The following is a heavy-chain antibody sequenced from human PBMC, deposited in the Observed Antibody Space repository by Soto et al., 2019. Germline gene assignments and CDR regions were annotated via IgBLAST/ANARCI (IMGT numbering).Heavy chain of an antibody. Sequence: ASVKVSCKASGYTFTSYDINWVRQATGQGLEWMGWMNPNSGNTGYAQKFQGRVTMTRNTSISTAYMELSSLRSEDTAVYYCARGGGYRYGYPYYGMDIWGQGTPVTVS. CDR2: MNPNSGNT. V-gene: IGHV1-8*01. CDR3: ARGGGYRYGYPYYGMDI. CDR1: GYTFTSYD. D-gene: IGHD5-18*01. J-gene: IGHJ6*02.